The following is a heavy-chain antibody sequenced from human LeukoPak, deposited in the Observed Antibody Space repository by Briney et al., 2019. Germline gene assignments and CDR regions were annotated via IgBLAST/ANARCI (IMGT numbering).Heavy chain of an antibody. Sequence: SETLSLTCTVSGGSISSSSYYWGWIRQPPGKGLEWIGSIYYSGSAYYNPSLKSRVTISVDTSKNQFSLKLSSVTAADTAVYYCARQENYYGSGSYYNAYYFDYWGQGTLVTVSS. CDR2: IYYSGSA. V-gene: IGHV4-39*01. D-gene: IGHD3-10*01. CDR1: GGSISSSSYY. J-gene: IGHJ4*02. CDR3: ARQENYYGSGSYYNAYYFDY.